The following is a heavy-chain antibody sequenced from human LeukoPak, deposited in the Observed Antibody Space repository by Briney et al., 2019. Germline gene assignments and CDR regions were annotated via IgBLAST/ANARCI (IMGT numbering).Heavy chain of an antibody. V-gene: IGHV1-69*05. J-gene: IGHJ4*02. CDR3: ARDAGYSSSWKPQYYFDY. Sequence: SVKVSCKASGGTLSNHAVSWVRQAPGQGLEWMGRIIPVSGTTNYAQKFQGRVTITTDESTSTVYMDLSSLRSEDTAVYYCARDAGYSSSWKPQYYFDYWGQGTLVTVSS. D-gene: IGHD6-13*01. CDR1: GGTLSNHA. CDR2: IIPVSGTT.